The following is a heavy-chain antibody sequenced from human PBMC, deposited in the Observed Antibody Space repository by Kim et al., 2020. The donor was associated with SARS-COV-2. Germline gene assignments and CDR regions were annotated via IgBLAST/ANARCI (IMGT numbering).Heavy chain of an antibody. Sequence: GGSLRLSCAASGFTFSSYGMHWVRQAPGKGLEWVAVIWYDGSNKYYADSVKGRFTISRDNSKNTLYLQMNSLRAEDTAVYYCARDFAGSWTVYYYYYYGMDVWGQGTTVTVSS. CDR3: ARDFAGSWTVYYYYYYGMDV. CDR2: IWYDGSNK. V-gene: IGHV3-33*01. J-gene: IGHJ6*02. D-gene: IGHD6-13*01. CDR1: GFTFSSYG.